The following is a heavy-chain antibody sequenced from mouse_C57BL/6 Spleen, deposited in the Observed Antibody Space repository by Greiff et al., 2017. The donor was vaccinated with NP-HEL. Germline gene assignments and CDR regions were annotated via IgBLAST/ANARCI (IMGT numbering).Heavy chain of an antibody. D-gene: IGHD1-1*01. Sequence: DVMLVESGGGLVQPGGSLKLSCAASGFTFSDYGMAWVRQAPRKGPEWVAFISNLAYSIYYADTVTGRFTISRENAKNTLYLEMSSLRSEDTAMYYCARQGITTVVAKNYAMDYWGQGTSVTVSS. CDR1: GFTFSDYG. J-gene: IGHJ4*01. CDR2: ISNLAYSI. CDR3: ARQGITTVVAKNYAMDY. V-gene: IGHV5-15*01.